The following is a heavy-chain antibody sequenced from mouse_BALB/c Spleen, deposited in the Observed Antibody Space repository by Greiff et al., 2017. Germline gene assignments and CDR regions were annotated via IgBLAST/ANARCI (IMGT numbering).Heavy chain of an antibody. J-gene: IGHJ2*01. CDR3: ARGEYYGSSSDY. Sequence: EVQLVESGPGLVKPSQSLSLTCSVTGYSITSGYYWYWIRQFPGNKLEWMGYISYDGSNNYNPSLKNRISITRDTSKNQFFLKLNSVTTEDTATYYCARGEYYGSSSDYWGQGTTLTVSS. CDR1: GYSITSGYY. CDR2: ISYDGSN. V-gene: IGHV3-6*02. D-gene: IGHD1-1*01.